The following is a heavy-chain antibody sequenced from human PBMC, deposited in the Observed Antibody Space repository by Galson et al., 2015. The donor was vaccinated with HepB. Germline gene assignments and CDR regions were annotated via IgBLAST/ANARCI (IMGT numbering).Heavy chain of an antibody. CDR3: VKGPDPNDDRYDD. V-gene: IGHV3-23*01. Sequence: SLRLSCAASGFIFRNYAMTWVRQAPGKGLEWVSGMSDTGVNTYYADAVKDRFTISRDNSKKMLYLHMSGLRVEDTATYYCVKGPDPNDDRYDDGGQGTLFTATS. CDR2: MSDTGVNT. J-gene: IGHJ4*02. D-gene: IGHD1-1*01. CDR1: GFIFRNYA.